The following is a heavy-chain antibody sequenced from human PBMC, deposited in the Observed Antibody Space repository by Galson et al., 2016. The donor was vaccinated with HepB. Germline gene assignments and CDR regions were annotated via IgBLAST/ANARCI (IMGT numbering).Heavy chain of an antibody. V-gene: IGHV3-23*01. CDR2: ISGSGGSI. J-gene: IGHJ4*02. CDR1: GFPFSTYG. Sequence: LRLSCAASGFPFSTYGISWVRQAPGKGLEWASGISGSGGSIYSADSGKGRFTISRDNSKNTLYLQMNSLRADDTAVYYCAKKSLVAGTATYVFDNWGQGTLVTVS. CDR3: AKKSLVAGTATYVFDN. D-gene: IGHD6-19*01.